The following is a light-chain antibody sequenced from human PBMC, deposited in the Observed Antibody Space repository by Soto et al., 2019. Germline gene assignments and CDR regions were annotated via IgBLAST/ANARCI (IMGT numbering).Light chain of an antibody. J-gene: IGKJ1*01. Sequence: ESVLTQSPGTLSLSPGERATLSCRASQSVSSSFLAWYQQKPGQAPRLLIYGASSRATGIPDRFSGSGSGTDFNLIISRLEPEDFAVYYCQQYGSSPWTFGQGTKVEIK. CDR3: QQYGSSPWT. V-gene: IGKV3-20*01. CDR1: QSVSSSF. CDR2: GAS.